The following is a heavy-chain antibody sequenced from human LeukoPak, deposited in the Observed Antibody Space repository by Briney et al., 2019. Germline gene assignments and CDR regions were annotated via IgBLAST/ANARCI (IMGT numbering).Heavy chain of an antibody. CDR1: GYTFTDYY. CDR3: ARCDAYGDYDY. CDR2: INPSGGST. Sequence: GASVKVSCKASGYTFTDYYMHWVRQAPGQGLEWMGIINPSGGSTTYAQKFQARLTMTRDMSTSTVYMELSSLRSEDTAVYYCARCDAYGDYDYWGQGTLVTVSS. J-gene: IGHJ4*02. D-gene: IGHD4-17*01. V-gene: IGHV1-46*01.